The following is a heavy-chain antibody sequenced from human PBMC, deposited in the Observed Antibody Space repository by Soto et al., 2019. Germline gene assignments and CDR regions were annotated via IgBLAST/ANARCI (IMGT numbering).Heavy chain of an antibody. J-gene: IGHJ4*02. D-gene: IGHD6-19*01. CDR3: ARDKSPYSSGWHNRHFDY. CDR2: ISYDGSNK. V-gene: IGHV3-30-3*01. Sequence: QVQLVESGGGVVQPGRSLRLSFAASGFTFSSYAMHWVRQAPGKGLEWVAVISYDGSNKYYADSVKGRFTISRDNSKNTLYLQMNSLKTEDTAVYYCARDKSPYSSGWHNRHFDYWGQGTLVTVSS. CDR1: GFTFSSYA.